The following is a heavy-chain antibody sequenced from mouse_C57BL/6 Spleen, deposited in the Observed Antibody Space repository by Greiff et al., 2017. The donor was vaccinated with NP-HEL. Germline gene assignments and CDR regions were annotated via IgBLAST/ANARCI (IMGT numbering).Heavy chain of an antibody. CDR2: IDPSDSET. CDR3: ARDGSYYYAMDY. Sequence: QVQLKESGAELVRPGSSVKLSCKASGYTFTSYWMHWVKQRPIQGLEWIGNIDPSDSETHYNQKFKDKATLTVDKSSSTAYMQLSSLTSEDSAVYYCARDGSYYYAMDYWGQGTSVTVSS. D-gene: IGHD1-1*01. J-gene: IGHJ4*01. CDR1: GYTFTSYW. V-gene: IGHV1-52*01.